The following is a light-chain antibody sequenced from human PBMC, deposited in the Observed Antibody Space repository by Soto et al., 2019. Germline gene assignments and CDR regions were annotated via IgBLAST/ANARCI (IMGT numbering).Light chain of an antibody. J-gene: IGKJ5*01. CDR1: QSMSSDY. CDR3: QQYGDSPKYT. CDR2: GAS. Sequence: ERLLTQSPGTLSLSPGETATLSCRASQSMSSDYVAWYQQKPGQAPRLLIFGASSRATGIPDRFSGSGSGTDFSLTINRLEPEDFAVYYCQQYGDSPKYTFGQGTRREIK. V-gene: IGKV3-20*01.